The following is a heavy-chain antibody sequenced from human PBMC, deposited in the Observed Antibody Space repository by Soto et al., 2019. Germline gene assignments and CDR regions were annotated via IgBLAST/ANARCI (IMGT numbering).Heavy chain of an antibody. Sequence: PSETLSLTCSIYGGSFSGYYWSWIRQPPGKGLEWIGEINHSGNTNYNPSLKSRVTISVDTSNNQFSLKLNSVTAADTAVYYCASSGPAVPHGFYYHDIDVWGQGTTVTVYS. J-gene: IGHJ6*02. CDR3: ASSGPAVPHGFYYHDIDV. D-gene: IGHD2-2*01. CDR2: INHSGNT. V-gene: IGHV4-34*01. CDR1: GGSFSGYY.